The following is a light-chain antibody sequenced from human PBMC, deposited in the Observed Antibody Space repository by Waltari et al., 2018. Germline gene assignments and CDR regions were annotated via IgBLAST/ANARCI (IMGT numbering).Light chain of an antibody. CDR1: SSKIGTNY. CDR2: RNN. Sequence: QSVLTQPPSASGTPGQRVTISCSGSSSKIGTNYVSWYQQLPGTTPKLLIYRNNQRPSGVPDRFSGSKSGTSASLAISGLRSEDEADYYCAAWDDSLSGVVFGGGTKLTVL. J-gene: IGLJ2*01. V-gene: IGLV1-47*01. CDR3: AAWDDSLSGVV.